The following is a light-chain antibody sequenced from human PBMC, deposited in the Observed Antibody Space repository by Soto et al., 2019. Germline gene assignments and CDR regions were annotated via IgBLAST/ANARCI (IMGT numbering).Light chain of an antibody. CDR3: QQYGSSPGT. J-gene: IGKJ2*01. Sequence: EIVLTQSPGTLSLSPGERATLSCRASQSVSSSSLAWYQQKPGQAPRRLIYGASNRATGIPDRFSGSGSGTDFTLTISRLEPEDFAVYYCQQYGSSPGTFGQGTKLEIK. CDR2: GAS. V-gene: IGKV3-20*01. CDR1: QSVSSSS.